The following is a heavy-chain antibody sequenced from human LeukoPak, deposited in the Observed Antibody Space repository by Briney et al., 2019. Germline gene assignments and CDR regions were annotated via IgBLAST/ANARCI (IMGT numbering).Heavy chain of an antibody. CDR3: AREGLLHSISSGDAFDI. V-gene: IGHV3-21*01. CDR2: ISSNSAYL. CDR1: GFTFRSYT. Sequence: GGSLRLSCAASGFTFRSYTMNWVRQAPGEGLEWVSSISSNSAYLYYTDSVRGRFTISRDNTKNSLYLQMSSPRAEDTAVYNYAREGLLHSISSGDAFDIWGQGTMVTVSS. J-gene: IGHJ3*02. D-gene: IGHD2-21*01.